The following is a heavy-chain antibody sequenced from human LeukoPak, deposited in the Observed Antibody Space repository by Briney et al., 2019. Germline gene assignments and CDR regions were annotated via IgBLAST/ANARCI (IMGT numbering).Heavy chain of an antibody. V-gene: IGHV4-59*01. Sequence: SETLSLTCTVSGGSISSYYWSWIRQPPGKGLEWIGYIYYSGSTNYNPSLKSRVTISVDTSKNQFSQKLSSVTAADTAVYYCTRVSRGVRGVKNDYFDYWGQGTLVTVSS. CDR1: GGSISSYY. J-gene: IGHJ4*02. CDR2: IYYSGST. CDR3: TRVSRGVRGVKNDYFDY. D-gene: IGHD3-10*01.